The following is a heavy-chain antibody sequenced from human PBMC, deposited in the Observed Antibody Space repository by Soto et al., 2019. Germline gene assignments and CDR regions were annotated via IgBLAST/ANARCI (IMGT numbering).Heavy chain of an antibody. CDR3: ARDGTYGMDV. Sequence: ASVKVSCKAAGYTFTSYYMHLVRQAPGQGLEWMGIINPSGGSTSYAQKFQGRVTMARDTSTSTVYMELSSLRSEDTAVYYCARDGTYGMDVWGQGTTVTVSS. CDR1: GYTFTSYY. D-gene: IGHD1-26*01. V-gene: IGHV1-46*01. CDR2: INPSGGST. J-gene: IGHJ6*02.